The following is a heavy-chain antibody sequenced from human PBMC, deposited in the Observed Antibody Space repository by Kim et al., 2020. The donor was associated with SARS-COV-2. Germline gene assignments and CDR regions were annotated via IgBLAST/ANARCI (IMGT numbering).Heavy chain of an antibody. J-gene: IGHJ6*02. CDR2: ISGSGGST. CDR3: ARGKKGTIFGVVISQGLNYAYSYCMDV. V-gene: IGHV3-23*01. CDR1: GFTFSSYA. Sequence: GGSLRLSCAASGFTFSSYAMSWVRQAPGKGLEWVSAISGSGGSTYYADSVKGRFTISRDNSKNTLYLQMNSLRAEDMAVYYCARGKKGTIFGVVISQGLNYAYSYCMDVWGQGTTVTVSS. D-gene: IGHD3-3*01.